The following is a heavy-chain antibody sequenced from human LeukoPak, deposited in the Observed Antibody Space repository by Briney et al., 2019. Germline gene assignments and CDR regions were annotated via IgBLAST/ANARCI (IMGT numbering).Heavy chain of an antibody. CDR3: ARKDDILTGIDY. J-gene: IGHJ4*02. CDR1: GCTFTSYD. CDR2: MNPNSGNT. Sequence: ASVKVSCKASGCTFTSYDINWVRQATGQGLEWMGWMNPNSGNTGYAQKFQGRVTMTRNTSISTAYMELSSLRSEDTAVYYCARKDDILTGIDYWGQGTLVTVSS. V-gene: IGHV1-8*01. D-gene: IGHD3-9*01.